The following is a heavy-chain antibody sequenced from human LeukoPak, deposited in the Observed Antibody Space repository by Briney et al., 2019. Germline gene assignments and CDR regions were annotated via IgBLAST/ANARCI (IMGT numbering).Heavy chain of an antibody. CDR1: GDSVSRNSVG. V-gene: IGHV6-1*01. J-gene: IGHJ4*02. D-gene: IGHD6-19*01. CDR3: ARAVADREDY. Sequence: SQTLSLTCAISGDSVSRNSVGWTWIRQSPSRGLEWLGRTYYRSKWYNDYAVSLKSRITINPDTSKNQFSLQLNSVTPEDTAVYYCARAVADREDYWGQGTLVTVSS. CDR2: TYYRSKWYN.